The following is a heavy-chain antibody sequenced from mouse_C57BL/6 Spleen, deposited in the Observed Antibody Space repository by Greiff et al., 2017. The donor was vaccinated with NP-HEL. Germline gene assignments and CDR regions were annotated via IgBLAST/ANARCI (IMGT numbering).Heavy chain of an antibody. CDR2: ISSGSSTI. CDR1: GFTFSDYG. CDR3: ARRDHSFDY. Sequence: EVKLMESGGGLVKPGGSLKLSCAASGFTFSDYGMHWVRQAPEKGLEWVADISSGSSTIYYADTVKGRFAISRDNAKNTLFLQMTHLRSEDTAMSYCARRDHSFDYWGQGTTLTVSS. J-gene: IGHJ2*01. V-gene: IGHV5-17*01.